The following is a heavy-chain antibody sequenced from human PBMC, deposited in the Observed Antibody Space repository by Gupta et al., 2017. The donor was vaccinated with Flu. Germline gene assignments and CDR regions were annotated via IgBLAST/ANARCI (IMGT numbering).Heavy chain of an antibody. CDR3: ARRSSPGADKNGLLLGGYYFDY. V-gene: IGHV5-51*03. CDR2: IYPGDSDT. J-gene: IGHJ4*02. D-gene: IGHD3-22*01. Sequence: EVQLVQSGAEVKKPGESLKISCRGSGYSFTSYWIGWVRQMPGNGLEWMGIIYPGDSDTRYSPSFQGQVTISADKSISTAYLQWSSLKASDTAMYYCARRSSPGADKNGLLLGGYYFDYWGRGTLVTVAS. CDR1: GYSFTSYW.